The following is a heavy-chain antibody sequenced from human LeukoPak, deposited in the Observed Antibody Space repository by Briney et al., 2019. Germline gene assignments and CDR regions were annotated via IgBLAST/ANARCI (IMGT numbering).Heavy chain of an antibody. J-gene: IGHJ4*02. Sequence: GASVKVSCKASGGTFSSYAISWVRQAPGQGLEWMGGIIPIFGTANYAQKFQGRVTITADESTSTAYMELSSLRSEDTAVYYCARALTVTYHVGVYYFDYWGQGTLVTVSS. CDR1: GGTFSSYA. V-gene: IGHV1-69*13. D-gene: IGHD4-17*01. CDR2: IIPIFGTA. CDR3: ARALTVTYHVGVYYFDY.